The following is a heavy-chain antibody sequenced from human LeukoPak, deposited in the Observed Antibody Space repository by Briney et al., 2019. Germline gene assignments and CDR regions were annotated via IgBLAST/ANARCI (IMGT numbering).Heavy chain of an antibody. CDR2: IRYDGSNK. CDR3: AKDGLERGDSSGYYFFSPQWGLDY. V-gene: IGHV3-30*02. CDR1: GFTFSSYG. Sequence: PGGSLRLSCAASGFTFSSYGMHWVRQAPGKGLEWVAFIRYDGSNKYYADSVKGRFTISRDNSKNTLYLQMNSLRAEDTAVYYCAKDGLERGDSSGYYFFSPQWGLDYWGQGTLVTVSS. J-gene: IGHJ4*02. D-gene: IGHD3-22*01.